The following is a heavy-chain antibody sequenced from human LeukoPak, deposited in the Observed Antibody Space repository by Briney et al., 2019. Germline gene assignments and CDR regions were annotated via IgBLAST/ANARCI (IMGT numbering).Heavy chain of an antibody. J-gene: IGHJ4*02. Sequence: GGSLRLSCAASGFTFSSYSINWVRQAPGKGLEWVSYISSSSSTIYYADSVKGRFTISRDNAKNSLYLQMNSLRAEDTAVYYCAPGYRYYFDYWGQGTLVTVSS. D-gene: IGHD6-13*01. V-gene: IGHV3-48*01. CDR1: GFTFSSYS. CDR3: APGYRYYFDY. CDR2: ISSSSSTI.